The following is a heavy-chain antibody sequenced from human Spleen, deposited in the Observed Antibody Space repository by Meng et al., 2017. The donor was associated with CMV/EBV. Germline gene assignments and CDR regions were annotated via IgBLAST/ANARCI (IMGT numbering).Heavy chain of an antibody. D-gene: IGHD2-2*01. CDR2: IKSKTDGGTT. Sequence: FSYAWMSCVRQAPGKGMEWVGSIKSKTDGGTTDYAAPVKGRFTISRDDSKNTLYLQMNSLKTEDTAVYYCTPPPRYCSSTSCFNWFDPWGQGTLVTVSS. V-gene: IGHV3-15*01. CDR1: FSYAW. CDR3: TPPPRYCSSTSCFNWFDP. J-gene: IGHJ5*02.